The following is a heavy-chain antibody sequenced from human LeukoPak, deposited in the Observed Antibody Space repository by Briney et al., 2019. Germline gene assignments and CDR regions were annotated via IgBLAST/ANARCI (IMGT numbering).Heavy chain of an antibody. J-gene: IGHJ6*03. V-gene: IGHV4-59*01. CDR2: IYYSGST. CDR3: ARIGCGGDCYSRYYYYYMDV. CDR1: GDSISSYY. D-gene: IGHD2-21*02. Sequence: TPSETLSLTCTVSGDSISSYYWSWIRQPPGKGLEWIGYIYYSGSTNYNPSLKSRVTISVDTSKNQFSLKLSSVTAADTAVYYCARIGCGGDCYSRYYYYYMDVWGKGTTVTISS.